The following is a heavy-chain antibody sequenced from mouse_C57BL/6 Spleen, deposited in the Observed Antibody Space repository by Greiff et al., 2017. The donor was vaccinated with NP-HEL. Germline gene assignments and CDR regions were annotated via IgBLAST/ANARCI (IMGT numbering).Heavy chain of an antibody. D-gene: IGHD1-1*01. CDR1: GYAFSSSW. Sequence: QVQLKESGPELVKPGASVKISCKASGYAFSSSWMNWVKQRPGKGLEWIGRIYPGDGDTNYNGKFKGKATLTADKSSSTAYMQLSSLTSEDSAVYFCAREEVYYYGAMDYWGQGTSVTVSS. CDR2: IYPGDGDT. J-gene: IGHJ4*01. CDR3: AREEVYYYGAMDY. V-gene: IGHV1-82*01.